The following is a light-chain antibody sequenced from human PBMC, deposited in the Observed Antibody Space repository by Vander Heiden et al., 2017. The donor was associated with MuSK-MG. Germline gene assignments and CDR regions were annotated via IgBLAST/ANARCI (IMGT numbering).Light chain of an antibody. CDR2: AAS. Sequence: DIQMTQSPSSLPASVGDRVTITCRASQSIRSDLAWYQQKAGKAPKRLIYAASSLPSGIPSRFSGSGSGTEFTLTISSLQPEDFATYYCLQHNSYPYTFGPGTKLEIK. CDR1: QSIRSD. CDR3: LQHNSYPYT. J-gene: IGKJ2*01. V-gene: IGKV1-17*01.